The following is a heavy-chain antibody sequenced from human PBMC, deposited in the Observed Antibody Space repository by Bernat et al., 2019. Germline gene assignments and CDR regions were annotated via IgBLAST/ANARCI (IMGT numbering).Heavy chain of an antibody. J-gene: IGHJ5*02. CDR2: ICYDGSNK. V-gene: IGHV3-33*01. Sequence: QVQLVESGGGVVQPGRSLRLSCAASGFTFSSYCMHWVRQAPGKGLEWVAVICYDGSNKYYADSVKGRFTISRDKSKNTLYLQMNSLRAEDTAVYYWARDLAGTTLDNGFDPWGQGTLVTVSS. CDR1: GFTFSSYC. D-gene: IGHD1-7*01. CDR3: ARDLAGTTLDNGFDP.